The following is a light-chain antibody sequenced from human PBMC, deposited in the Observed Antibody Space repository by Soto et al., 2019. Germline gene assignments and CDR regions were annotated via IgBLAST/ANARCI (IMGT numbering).Light chain of an antibody. CDR1: QSVSSY. J-gene: IGKJ3*01. Sequence: EIVLTQSPATLSLSPGERATLSCRASQSVSSYLAWYQQKPGQAPRLLIYDTSNRATGIPARFSGSGSGTDFTLTISSLEPEDVAVYYCQQYSNWPFFGPGTKVDIK. CDR2: DTS. CDR3: QQYSNWPF. V-gene: IGKV3-11*01.